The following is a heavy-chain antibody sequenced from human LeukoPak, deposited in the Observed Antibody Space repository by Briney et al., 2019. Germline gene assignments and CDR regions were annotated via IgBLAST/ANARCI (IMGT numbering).Heavy chain of an antibody. CDR2: IYYSGST. V-gene: IGHV4-39*01. Sequence: PSETLSLTCTVSGGSISSSSYYWGWTRQPPGKGLEWIGSIYYSGSTYYNPSLKSRVTISVDTSKNQFSLKLSSVTAADTAVYYCARHDYGDYAPFDYWGQGTLVTVSS. CDR3: ARHDYGDYAPFDY. J-gene: IGHJ4*02. CDR1: GGSISSSSYY. D-gene: IGHD4-17*01.